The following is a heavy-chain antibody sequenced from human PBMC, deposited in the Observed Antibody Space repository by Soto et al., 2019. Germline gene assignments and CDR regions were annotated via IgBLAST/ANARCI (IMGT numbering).Heavy chain of an antibody. CDR1: GYTFTSYG. Sequence: QVQLVQSGAEVKKPGASVKVSCKASGYTFTSYGISWVRQAPGQGLEWMGWISAYNGNTNYAQKLQGGVTMTTDTSTSTAYMELRSLRSDDTAVYYCARLQRITIFGVVTMRGAFDIWGQGTMVTVSS. CDR2: ISAYNGNT. CDR3: ARLQRITIFGVVTMRGAFDI. D-gene: IGHD3-3*01. J-gene: IGHJ3*02. V-gene: IGHV1-18*01.